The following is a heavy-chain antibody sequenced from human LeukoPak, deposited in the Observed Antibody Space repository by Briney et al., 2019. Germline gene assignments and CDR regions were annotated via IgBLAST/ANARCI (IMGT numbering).Heavy chain of an antibody. CDR1: GYTFTRFD. V-gene: IGHV1-8*01. D-gene: IGHD5-12*01. Sequence: ASLKLSCKASGYTFTRFDINWVPQATGHGLEWMGWMNPNIGNTGYTQTFPARVTMTRNSSITTTYMQLSSLRSQPTARYYFTRVPPRGIVATILHVNYYYYMDGWGKGTTVTVSS. CDR2: MNPNIGNT. J-gene: IGHJ6*03. CDR3: TRVPPRGIVATILHVNYYYYMDG.